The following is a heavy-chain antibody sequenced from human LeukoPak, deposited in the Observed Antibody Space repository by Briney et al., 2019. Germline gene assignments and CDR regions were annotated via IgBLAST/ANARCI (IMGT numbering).Heavy chain of an antibody. J-gene: IGHJ5*02. D-gene: IGHD3-3*01. CDR2: INHSGST. CDR1: GGSFSGYY. V-gene: IGHV4-34*01. CDR3: ARGPGFLESRNWFDP. Sequence: KPSETLSLTCAVYGGSFSGYYWGWIRQPPGKGLEWIGEINHSGSTNYNPSLKSRVTISVDTSKNQFSLKLSSVTAADTAVYYCARGPGFLESRNWFDPWGQGTLVTVSS.